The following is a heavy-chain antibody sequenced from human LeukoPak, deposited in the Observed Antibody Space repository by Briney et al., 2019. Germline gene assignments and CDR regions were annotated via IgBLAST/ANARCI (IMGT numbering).Heavy chain of an antibody. CDR1: GFTFSNYW. CDR2: IRDDGSAK. CDR3: ARIQLYHGDFDS. D-gene: IGHD1-1*01. V-gene: IGHV3-7*01. Sequence: PGGSLRLSCAASGFTFSNYWMTWVGQAPGKGLEWVASIRDDGSAKYYMDSVKGRFTISRDDAKNSLSLQMRYMRVEDTATYYCARIQLYHGDFDSWGQGTLVTVSS. J-gene: IGHJ4*02.